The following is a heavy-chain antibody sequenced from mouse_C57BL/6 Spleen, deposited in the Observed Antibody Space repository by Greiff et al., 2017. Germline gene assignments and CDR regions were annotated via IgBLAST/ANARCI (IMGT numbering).Heavy chain of an antibody. D-gene: IGHD2-1*01. Sequence: QVQLQQPGAELVRPGSSVKLSCKASGYTFTSYWMHWVKQRPIPGLEWIGNIDPSDSETHYNQKFKDKATLTVDKSSSTASMQLSSLTSEDSAVYYCALYGNLFAYWGQGTLVTVSA. CDR1: GYTFTSYW. CDR3: ALYGNLFAY. J-gene: IGHJ3*01. CDR2: IDPSDSET. V-gene: IGHV1-52*01.